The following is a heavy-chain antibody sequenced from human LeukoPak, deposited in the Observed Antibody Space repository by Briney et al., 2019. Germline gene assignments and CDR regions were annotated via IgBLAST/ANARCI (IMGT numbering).Heavy chain of an antibody. CDR2: IYHSGST. D-gene: IGHD1-26*01. Sequence: PSQTLSLTCAVSGGSISSGDYSWSWIRQPPGKGLEWIGYIYHSGSTYYNPSLKSRVTISVDRSKNQFSLKLSSVTAADTAVYYCARDGSIRGYYYGMDVWGQGTTVTVSS. CDR3: ARDGSIRGYYYGMDV. J-gene: IGHJ6*02. V-gene: IGHV4-30-2*01. CDR1: GGSISSGDYS.